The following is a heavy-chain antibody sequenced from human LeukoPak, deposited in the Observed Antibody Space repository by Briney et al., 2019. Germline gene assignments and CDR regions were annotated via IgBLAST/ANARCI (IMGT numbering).Heavy chain of an antibody. J-gene: IGHJ4*02. CDR1: GFTFSSYA. CDR2: ISYDGSNK. CDR3: ATFRLGYSYGYY. D-gene: IGHD5-18*01. V-gene: IGHV3-30*14. Sequence: GGSLRLSCAASGFTFSSYAMHCVRQAPGKGLEWVAVISYDGSNKYYADSVKGRFTISRDNSKNTLYLQMNSLRAEDTAVYYCATFRLGYSYGYYWGQGTLVTVSS.